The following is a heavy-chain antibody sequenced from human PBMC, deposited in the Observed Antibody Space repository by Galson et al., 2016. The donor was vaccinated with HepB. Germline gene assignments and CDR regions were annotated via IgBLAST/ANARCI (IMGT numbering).Heavy chain of an antibody. Sequence: SVKVSCKASGYTFTSHGISWVRQAPGQGLEWMGWFNTYNGNTNYAQKLQARVTMTTDTSTNTAYMELRSLRSDDTAVYFCARDSNDLWSGSLGLAHWGQGTLVTVSS. CDR1: GYTFTSHG. CDR3: ARDSNDLWSGSLGLAH. J-gene: IGHJ4*02. V-gene: IGHV1-18*04. CDR2: FNTYNGNT. D-gene: IGHD3-3*01.